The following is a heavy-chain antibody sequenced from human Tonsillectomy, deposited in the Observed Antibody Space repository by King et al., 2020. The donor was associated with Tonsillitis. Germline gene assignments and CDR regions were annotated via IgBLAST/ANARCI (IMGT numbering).Heavy chain of an antibody. Sequence: QLQESGPGLVKPSETLSLTCAVSGYSISSGYYWGWIRQPPGKGLEWIGSIYHSGSTYYNPSLKSRVTISVDTSKNQFSLKLSSETAADTAVYYCARDQIYYDSSGYYVYYFDYWGQGTLVTVSS. CDR3: ARDQIYYDSSGYYVYYFDY. D-gene: IGHD3-22*01. CDR1: GYSISSGYY. CDR2: IYHSGST. V-gene: IGHV4-38-2*02. J-gene: IGHJ4*02.